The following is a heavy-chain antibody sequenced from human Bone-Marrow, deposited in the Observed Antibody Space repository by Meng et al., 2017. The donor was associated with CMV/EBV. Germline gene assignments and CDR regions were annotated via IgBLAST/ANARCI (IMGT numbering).Heavy chain of an antibody. CDR2: FYYNGST. CDR3: ARGGFEFEYELLYGGGYIDY. J-gene: IGHJ4*02. Sequence: GSLRLSCTVSGCSISGYYWSWIRQPPGKGLEWIGYFYYNGSTYYNPSLKSRVAISVDTSKSRFSLKLSSVTAADTAVYYCARGGFEFEYELLYGGGYIDYWGEGSLVTVSS. V-gene: IGHV4-59*12. D-gene: IGHD2-2*02. CDR1: GCSISGYY.